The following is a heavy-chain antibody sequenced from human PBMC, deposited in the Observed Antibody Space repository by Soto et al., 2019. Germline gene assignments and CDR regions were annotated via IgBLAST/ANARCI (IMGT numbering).Heavy chain of an antibody. J-gene: IGHJ4*02. CDR1: GFTFINYA. CDR3: AKPEISASWGNGPDY. Sequence: GGSLRLSCSASGFTFINYAMNWVRQAPGKGLEWVSAISGSGGSTYYADSVKGRFTISRDNSKNTLYFQMDSLRAEDTAVYYCAKPEISASWGNGPDYWGQGTLVTVSS. CDR2: ISGSGGST. D-gene: IGHD3-16*01. V-gene: IGHV3-23*01.